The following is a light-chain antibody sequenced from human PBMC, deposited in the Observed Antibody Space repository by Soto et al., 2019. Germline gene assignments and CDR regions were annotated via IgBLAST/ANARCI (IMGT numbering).Light chain of an antibody. J-gene: IGLJ3*02. CDR2: EVN. CDR3: CSYVGSSILM. Sequence: QSVLTQPAYVSGSPGQSITISCTGTSSDVGLYNLVSWYQQLPGKAPKLIIYEVNERPSGISDRFSGSKSGNTASLTISGLQYEDEADYYCCSYVGSSILMFGGGTKLTVL. CDR1: SSDVGLYNL. V-gene: IGLV2-23*02.